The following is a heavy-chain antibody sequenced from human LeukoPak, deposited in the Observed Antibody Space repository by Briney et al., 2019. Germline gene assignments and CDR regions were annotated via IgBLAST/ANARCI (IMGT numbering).Heavy chain of an antibody. CDR1: GFSLSTTGVA. J-gene: IGHJ4*02. V-gene: IGHV2-5*05. CDR2: IYWDDDE. D-gene: IGHD6-19*01. CDR3: AHSSVGSSGWSDLDY. Sequence: SGPTLVKPTQTLTLTCTFSGFSLSTTGVAVGWIRQPPGKPLEWLAFIYWDDDERYGPSLRSRLTIIKDTSKNQVVLTMTNMDPVDTATYYCAHSSVGSSGWSDLDYWGQGTLVTVSS.